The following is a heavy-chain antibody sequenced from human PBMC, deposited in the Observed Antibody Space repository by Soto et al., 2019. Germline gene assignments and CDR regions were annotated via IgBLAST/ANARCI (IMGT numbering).Heavy chain of an antibody. CDR2: IWNDGIRK. D-gene: IGHD3-3*01. Sequence: VGSLRLSCAASGFTLSKYGMHWVRQAPGKGLEWVALIWNDGIRKVYVDSVKGRFTISRDNSKNTLDLQMNCLRAEDTAVYYCARVRTIFGVSQFDYWGQGTLVTVSS. CDR3: ARVRTIFGVSQFDY. V-gene: IGHV3-33*03. J-gene: IGHJ4*02. CDR1: GFTLSKYG.